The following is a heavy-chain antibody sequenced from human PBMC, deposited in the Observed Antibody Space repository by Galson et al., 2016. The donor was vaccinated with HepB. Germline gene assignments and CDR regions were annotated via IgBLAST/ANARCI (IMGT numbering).Heavy chain of an antibody. CDR3: ARLESSSWYDSFVI. J-gene: IGHJ3*02. CDR1: GYTFTSYG. Sequence: SVKVSCKASGYTFTSYGITRVRQAPGQGLQWMGWISGHNGNTNYAQDFQGRVTMATDTSKNTAYMELRSLGSDDTGMYYCARLESSSWYDSFVIWGQGTMVTLTS. CDR2: ISGHNGNT. D-gene: IGHD6-13*01. V-gene: IGHV1-18*01.